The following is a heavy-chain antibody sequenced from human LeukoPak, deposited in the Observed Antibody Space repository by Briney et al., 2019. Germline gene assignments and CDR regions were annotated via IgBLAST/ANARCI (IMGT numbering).Heavy chain of an antibody. CDR2: ISGSGGST. CDR3: AKGGGGVLAS. V-gene: IGHV3-23*01. J-gene: IGHJ4*02. Sequence: GGSLRLSCAVSGFTFSSYGMSWVRQAPGKGLEWVSSISGSGGSTYYADSVKGRFTISRDNSKNTLFLQMNSLKADDTAVYYCAKGGGGVLASWGQGTLVTVSS. D-gene: IGHD3-16*01. CDR1: GFTFSSYG.